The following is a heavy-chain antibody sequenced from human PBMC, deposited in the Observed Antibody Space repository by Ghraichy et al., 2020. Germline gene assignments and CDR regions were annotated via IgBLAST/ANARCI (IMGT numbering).Heavy chain of an antibody. CDR2: IFYSGST. J-gene: IGHJ4*02. V-gene: IGHV4-59*01. CDR1: GGSISSSY. D-gene: IGHD6-19*01. Sequence: SETLSLTCTVSGGSISSSYWTWIRQPPGKRLEWIGYIFYSGSTNYNSSLKSRVIISVDTSKNQFSLKLSSVTAADAAVYYCARLVAVAGTSDYFDYWGQGTLVTVSS. CDR3: ARLVAVAGTSDYFDY.